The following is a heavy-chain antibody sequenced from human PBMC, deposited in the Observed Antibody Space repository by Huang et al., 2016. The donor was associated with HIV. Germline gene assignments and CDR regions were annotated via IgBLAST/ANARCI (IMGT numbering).Heavy chain of an antibody. D-gene: IGHD3-10*01. V-gene: IGHV3-74*01. CDR3: ARGSRQGKYYYGSGTAY. J-gene: IGHJ4*02. CDR1: GFTFSSYW. Sequence: EVQLVESGGGLVQPGGSLRLSCAASGFTFSSYWMHWVRQVPGKGLVWVSHIKGDGSSTSYADSVKGRFPISRDNAKNTLYLQMNSLRAEDTAVYYCARGSRQGKYYYGSGTAYWGQGTLVTVSS. CDR2: IKGDGSST.